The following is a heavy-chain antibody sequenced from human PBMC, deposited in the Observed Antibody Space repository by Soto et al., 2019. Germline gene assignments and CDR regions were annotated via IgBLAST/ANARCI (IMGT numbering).Heavy chain of an antibody. V-gene: IGHV3-73*01. CDR3: TRPVSMVRGGYYYYGMDV. CDR1: GFTFSGSA. CDR2: IRSKANSYAT. J-gene: IGHJ6*02. D-gene: IGHD3-10*01. Sequence: GESLKISCAASGFTFSGSAMHWVRQASGKGLEWVGRIRSKANSYATAYAASVKGRFTISRDDSKNTVYLQMNSLKTEDTAVYYCTRPVSMVRGGYYYYGMDVWGQGTTVTVSS.